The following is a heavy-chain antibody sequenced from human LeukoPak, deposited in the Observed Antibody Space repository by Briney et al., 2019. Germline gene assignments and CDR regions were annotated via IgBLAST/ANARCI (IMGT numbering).Heavy chain of an antibody. CDR3: ARETTNYYFDY. D-gene: IGHD1-7*01. CDR1: GYTFTGYY. J-gene: IGHJ4*02. Sequence: ASVKVSCKASGYTFTGYYMHWVRQAPGQGLEWMGWINPNSGGTNYARKFQGRVTMTRDTSISTAYMELSRLRSDDTAVYYCARETTNYYFDYWGQGTLVTVSS. V-gene: IGHV1-2*02. CDR2: INPNSGGT.